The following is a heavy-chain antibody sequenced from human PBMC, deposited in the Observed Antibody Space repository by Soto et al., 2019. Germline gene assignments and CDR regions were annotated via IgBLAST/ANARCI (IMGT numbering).Heavy chain of an antibody. J-gene: IGHJ6*02. CDR2: IKSKTDGGTT. CDR1: GFVFRSHA. V-gene: IGHV3-15*01. D-gene: IGHD3-3*01. Sequence: GGSLRLSCLASGFVFRSHAMHWVRQAPGKGLEWVGRIKSKTDGGTTDYAAPAKGRFTISRDDSKNTLYLQMNSLKTEDTAVYYCTTDRRDYDFWSGYTYYYGMDVWGQGTTVTVSS. CDR3: TTDRRDYDFWSGYTYYYGMDV.